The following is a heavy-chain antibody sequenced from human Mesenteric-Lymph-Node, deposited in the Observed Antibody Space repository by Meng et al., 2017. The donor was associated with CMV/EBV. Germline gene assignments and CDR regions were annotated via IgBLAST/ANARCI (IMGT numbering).Heavy chain of an antibody. D-gene: IGHD3-22*01. CDR2: IYYSGST. V-gene: IGHV4-39*07. CDR3: ARDGDYYDSSGYNPFDY. CDR1: GASISSSSYY. Sequence: QLQLQESGPGLVNPSETLSLTCTVSGASISSSSYYWGWIRQPPGKGLEWIGSIYYSGSTYYNPSLKSRVTISVDTSKNQFSLKLSSVTAADTAVYYCARDGDYYDSSGYNPFDYWGQGTLVTVSS. J-gene: IGHJ4*02.